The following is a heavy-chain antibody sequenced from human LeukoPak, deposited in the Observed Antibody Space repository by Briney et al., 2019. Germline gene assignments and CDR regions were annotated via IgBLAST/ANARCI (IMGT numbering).Heavy chain of an antibody. V-gene: IGHV3-30-3*01. CDR2: ISYDGSNK. CDR1: GFTFSSYA. D-gene: IGHD4-17*01. CDR3: ARGGPTVKHPKFDY. J-gene: IGHJ4*02. Sequence: GGSLRLSCAASGFTFSSYAMHWVRQAPGKGLEWVAVISYDGSNKYYADSVKGRFTISRDNSKNTLYLQMNSLRAEDTAVYYCARGGPTVKHPKFDYWGQGTLVTVSS.